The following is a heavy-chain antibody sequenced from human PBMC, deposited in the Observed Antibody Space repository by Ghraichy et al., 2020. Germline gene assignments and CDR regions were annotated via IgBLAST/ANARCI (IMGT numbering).Heavy chain of an antibody. Sequence: GGSLRLSCAASGFTFSSYAMHWVRQAPGTGLEWVAVISYDGSNKYNADSVKGRFTISRDNSKQTLYLQMNSLRAEDTAVYYCARDLWFLDPIRGMDVWGQGTTVTVSS. CDR3: ARDLWFLDPIRGMDV. CDR2: ISYDGSNK. J-gene: IGHJ6*02. D-gene: IGHD3/OR15-3a*01. V-gene: IGHV3-30-3*01. CDR1: GFTFSSYA.